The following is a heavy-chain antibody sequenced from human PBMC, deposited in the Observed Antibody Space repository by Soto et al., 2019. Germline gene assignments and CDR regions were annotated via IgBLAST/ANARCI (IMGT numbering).Heavy chain of an antibody. CDR1: GGTFSSYA. CDR2: IIPIFGTA. V-gene: IGHV1-69*01. D-gene: IGHD3-10*01. J-gene: IGHJ6*02. CDR3: ARGSKGGDYYYYYGMDV. Sequence: QVQLVQSGAEVKKPGSSVKVSCKASGGTFSSYAFSWVRQAPGQGLEWMGGIIPIFGTANYAQKFQGRVTITADESTSTAYMELSSLRSEDTAVYYCARGSKGGDYYYYYGMDVWGQGTTVTVSS.